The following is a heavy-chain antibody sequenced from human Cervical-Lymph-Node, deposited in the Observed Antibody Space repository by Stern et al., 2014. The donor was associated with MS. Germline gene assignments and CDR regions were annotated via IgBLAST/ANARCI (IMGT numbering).Heavy chain of an antibody. V-gene: IGHV1-2*06. CDR1: GYTFTGYY. J-gene: IGHJ4*02. D-gene: IGHD2-2*02. CDR3: ARDVSVVPAAIRIDY. Sequence: QVQLGQSGAEVKKPGASVKVSCKASGYTFTGYYMHWVRQAPGQGLEWMGRINPNSGGTNYAQKFQGRVTMTRDTSISTAYMELSRLRSDDTAVYYCARDVSVVPAAIRIDYWGQGTLVTVSS. CDR2: INPNSGGT.